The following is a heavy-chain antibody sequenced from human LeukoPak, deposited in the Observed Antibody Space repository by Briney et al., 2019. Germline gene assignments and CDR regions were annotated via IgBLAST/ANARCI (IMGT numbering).Heavy chain of an antibody. CDR1: GYTFTSYD. Sequence: ASVKVSCKASGYTFTSYDINWVRQATGQGLEWMGWMNPNSGNTGYAQKFQGRVTMTRNTSISTAYMELSSLRSEDTAVYYCARGRYCSGGRCYSSGYWGQGTLVTVSS. V-gene: IGHV1-8*01. CDR2: MNPNSGNT. D-gene: IGHD2-15*01. J-gene: IGHJ4*02. CDR3: ARGRYCSGGRCYSSGY.